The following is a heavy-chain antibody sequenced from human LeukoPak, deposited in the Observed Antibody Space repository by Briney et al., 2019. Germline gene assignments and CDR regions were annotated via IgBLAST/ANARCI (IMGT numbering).Heavy chain of an antibody. CDR1: GFTFSSYA. J-gene: IGHJ5*02. Sequence: PGRSLRLACAASGFTFSSYAMHWVRQAPGKGLEWVAVISYDGSNKYYADSVKGRFTISRDNSKTTLYLQMNSLRSEDTAVYYCARDVDGWFDPWGQGTLVTVSS. CDR2: ISYDGSNK. CDR3: ARDVDGWFDP. V-gene: IGHV3-30*04.